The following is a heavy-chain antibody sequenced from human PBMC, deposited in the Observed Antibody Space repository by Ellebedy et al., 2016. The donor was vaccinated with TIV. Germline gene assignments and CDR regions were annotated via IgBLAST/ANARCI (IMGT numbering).Heavy chain of an antibody. D-gene: IGHD5-18*01. J-gene: IGHJ4*02. Sequence: GESLKISCAASGFTFSNAWMNWVRKAPGKGLEWVSSISITSSYIHYGDSVQGRFTTSRDNANNSLFLHMNNLRAEDTAVYYCARWGFSNGYDFWGQGTLVTVSS. CDR1: GFTFSNAW. CDR2: ISITSSYI. CDR3: ARWGFSNGYDF. V-gene: IGHV3-21*01.